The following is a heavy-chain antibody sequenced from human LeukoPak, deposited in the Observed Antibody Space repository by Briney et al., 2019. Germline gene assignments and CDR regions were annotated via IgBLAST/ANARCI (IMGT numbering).Heavy chain of an antibody. CDR3: ARDGGSSGPGWFDP. Sequence: PGGSLRLSCAASGFTVSSNYMSWVRQAPGKGLEWVSVIYTDGSTYYADPVKGRFTISRDNSKNTLYLQLKGLRAEDTAVYYCARDGGSSGPGWFDPWGQGTLVIVSS. CDR1: GFTVSSNY. J-gene: IGHJ5*02. V-gene: IGHV3-53*01. CDR2: IYTDGST. D-gene: IGHD2-15*01.